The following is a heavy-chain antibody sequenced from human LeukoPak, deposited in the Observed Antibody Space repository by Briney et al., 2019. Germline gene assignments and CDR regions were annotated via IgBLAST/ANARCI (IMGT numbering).Heavy chain of an antibody. CDR3: ARVRITVAGAVGPFDY. Sequence: SETLSLTCTVSDGSISSSSYYWGWIRQPPGKGLEWIGSIYYSGSTYYNPCLKSRVTISVDTSKNQFSLKLSSVTAADTAVYYCARVRITVAGAVGPFDYWGQGTLVTVSS. V-gene: IGHV4-39*07. J-gene: IGHJ4*02. CDR1: DGSISSSSYY. CDR2: IYYSGST. D-gene: IGHD6-19*01.